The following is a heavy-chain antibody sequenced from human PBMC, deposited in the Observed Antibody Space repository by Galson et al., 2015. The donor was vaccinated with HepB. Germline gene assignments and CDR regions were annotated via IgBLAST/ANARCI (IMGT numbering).Heavy chain of an antibody. Sequence: SVKVSCKASGYTFTSYGISWVRQAPGQGLEWMGWISAYNGNTNYAQKLQGRVTMTTDTSTSTAYMELRSLRSDDTAVYYCARDRVWREMASQSGAFDIWGQGTMVTASS. CDR1: GYTFTSYG. D-gene: IGHD5-24*01. CDR2: ISAYNGNT. V-gene: IGHV1-18*01. CDR3: ARDRVWREMASQSGAFDI. J-gene: IGHJ3*02.